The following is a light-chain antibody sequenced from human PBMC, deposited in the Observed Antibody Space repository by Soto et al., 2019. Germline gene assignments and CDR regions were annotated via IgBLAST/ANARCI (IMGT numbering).Light chain of an antibody. V-gene: IGLV2-14*03. J-gene: IGLJ2*01. CDR1: SSDVGGYNY. Sequence: QSALTQPASLSGSPGQSITISCTGTSSDVGGYNYVTWYQQHPGRAPKLMIYDVSYRPSGVSNRFSGSKSGNTAFLTISGLQAEDEADYYCSSYTNTIVLFGGGTQLTVL. CDR2: DVS. CDR3: SSYTNTIVL.